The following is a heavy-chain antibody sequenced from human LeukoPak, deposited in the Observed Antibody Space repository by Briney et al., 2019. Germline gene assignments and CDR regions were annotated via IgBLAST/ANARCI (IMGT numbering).Heavy chain of an antibody. V-gene: IGHV1-3*04. CDR1: GYTFTSYT. CDR2: INTGNGNT. J-gene: IGHJ5*02. Sequence: GASVKVSCKASGYTFTSYTIHWVRQAPGQRLEWMGWINTGNGNTEYSQKFQGRVTVTTDTSASTAYMELSSLRSERTAVYYCARCGYSDAWSCDHWGQGTLVTVSS. D-gene: IGHD5-18*01. CDR3: ARCGYSDAWSCDH.